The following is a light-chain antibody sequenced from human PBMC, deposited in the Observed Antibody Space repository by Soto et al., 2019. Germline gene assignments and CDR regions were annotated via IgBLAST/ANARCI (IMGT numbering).Light chain of an antibody. V-gene: IGKV3-20*01. CDR3: QQYGSSPRGA. CDR2: GAS. Sequence: EIVLTQSPGTLSLSPGERATLSCRASQSVSSSYLAWYQQKPGQAPRLLIYGASSRATGIPDRFSGSGSGTDFTLTISRLEPEDFAVYYCQQYGSSPRGAFGQGNKVEIK. CDR1: QSVSSSY. J-gene: IGKJ1*01.